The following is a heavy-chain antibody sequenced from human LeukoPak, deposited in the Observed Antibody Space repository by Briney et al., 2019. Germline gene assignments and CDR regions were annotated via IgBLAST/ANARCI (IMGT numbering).Heavy chain of an antibody. J-gene: IGHJ4*02. CDR2: MKDDGNEI. CDR1: GFTFKNYR. Sequence: PGGSLRLSCTASGFTFKNYRMTWVRQAPGKGLEWVASMKDDGNEIQYVDSVKGRFTISRDNAKNSLYLQMNNLRAEDTAVYYCGRNRATNDYWGQGTLVTVSS. D-gene: IGHD1-26*01. V-gene: IGHV3-7*01. CDR3: GRNRATNDY.